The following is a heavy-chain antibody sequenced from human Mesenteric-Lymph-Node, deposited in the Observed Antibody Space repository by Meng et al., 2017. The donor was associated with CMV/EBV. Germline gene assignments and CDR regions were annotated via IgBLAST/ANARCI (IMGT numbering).Heavy chain of an antibody. CDR2: VSGSGGNT. V-gene: IGHV3-23*01. J-gene: IGHJ4*02. D-gene: IGHD6-19*01. Sequence: WAASGFNFSGYAMSWVRQAPGKGLEWVSAVSGSGGNTYYADSVKGRFTISRDNSKNTQYLQMNRLRAEDTAVYYCAKGTVSGWGTFDYWGQGTLVTVSS. CDR1: GFNFSGYA. CDR3: AKGTVSGWGTFDY.